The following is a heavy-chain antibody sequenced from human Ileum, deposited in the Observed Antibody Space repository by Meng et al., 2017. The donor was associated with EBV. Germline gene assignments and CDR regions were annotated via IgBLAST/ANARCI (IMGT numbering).Heavy chain of an antibody. Sequence: QVQRQEWVAGLLKPSETLALTCAVYGGSFSGYYWSWIRQPPGKGLEWIGEINHSGSTNYNPSLKSRVTISVDTSKNQFSLKLSSVTAADTAVYYCARGHDYGDYASDYWGQGTLVTVSS. V-gene: IGHV4-34*01. CDR2: INHSGST. CDR1: GGSFSGYY. J-gene: IGHJ4*02. D-gene: IGHD4-17*01. CDR3: ARGHDYGDYASDY.